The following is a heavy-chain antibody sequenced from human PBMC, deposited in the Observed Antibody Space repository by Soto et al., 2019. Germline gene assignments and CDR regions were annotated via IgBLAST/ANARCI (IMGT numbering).Heavy chain of an antibody. CDR3: ARDAAAAGLDY. CDR1: GGSISSGGYY. Sequence: QVQLQESGPGLVKPSQTLSLTCTVSGGSISSGGYYWSWIRQHPGKGLEWIGYIYYSGSTYYNPSLKSRVTIAVDTSKNQFALKLSSVTAADTAVYYCARDAAAAGLDYWGQGTLVTVSS. CDR2: IYYSGST. V-gene: IGHV4-31*03. D-gene: IGHD6-13*01. J-gene: IGHJ4*02.